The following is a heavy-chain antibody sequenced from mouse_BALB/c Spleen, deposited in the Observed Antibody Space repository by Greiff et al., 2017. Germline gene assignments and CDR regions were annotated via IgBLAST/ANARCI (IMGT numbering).Heavy chain of an antibody. CDR2: ISSGSSTI. CDR3: ERCYYGNHGELGDY. V-gene: IGHV5-17*02. Sequence: EVKVVESGGGLVQPGGSRKLSCAASGFTFSSFGMHWVRQAPEKGLEWVAYISSGSSTIYYADTVKGRFTISRDNPKNTLFLQMTSLRSEDTAMYYCERCYYGNHGELGDYWGQGTSVTVSS. J-gene: IGHJ4*01. D-gene: IGHD2-1*01. CDR1: GFTFSSFG.